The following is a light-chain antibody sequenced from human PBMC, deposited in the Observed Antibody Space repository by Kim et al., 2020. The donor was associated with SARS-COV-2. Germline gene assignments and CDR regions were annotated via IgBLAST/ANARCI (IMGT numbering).Light chain of an antibody. J-gene: IGKJ5*01. CDR3: QQYDNCPIT. Sequence: EIMMTQSPTTLCVSPGERATLSCRASQSVGSNLAWYQQKPGQTPRLLIYGASTRATGIPARFSGSGSGREFTLTISSLQSEDFAVYYCQQYDNCPITFGQGTRLEIK. V-gene: IGKV3-15*01. CDR1: QSVGSN. CDR2: GAS.